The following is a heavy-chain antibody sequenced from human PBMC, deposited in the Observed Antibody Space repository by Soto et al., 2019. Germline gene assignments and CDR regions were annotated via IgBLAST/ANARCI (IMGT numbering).Heavy chain of an antibody. CDR1: GYTFTGYY. Sequence: ASVKVSCKASGYTFTGYYMHWVRQAPGQGLEWMGWINPNSGGTNYAQKFQGRVTMTRDTSISTAYMELSRLRSDDTAVYYCARAGMIFGVVIMPYYGMDVWGQGTTVTVSS. V-gene: IGHV1-2*02. J-gene: IGHJ6*02. CDR2: INPNSGGT. D-gene: IGHD3-3*01. CDR3: ARAGMIFGVVIMPYYGMDV.